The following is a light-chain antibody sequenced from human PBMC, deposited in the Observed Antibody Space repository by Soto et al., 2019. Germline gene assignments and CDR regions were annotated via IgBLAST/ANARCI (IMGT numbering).Light chain of an antibody. CDR3: QHYGSPRT. CDR1: QSVSSF. V-gene: IGKV3-20*01. Sequence: EIMLTQSPGTLSLSPGERATLSCRASQSVSSFLAWYQQKPGQAPRLLIYDASTRATGIPVRFCGSGSGTDFTLTISRLEPEDFAVYYCQHYGSPRTFGGGTKVDIK. J-gene: IGKJ4*01. CDR2: DAS.